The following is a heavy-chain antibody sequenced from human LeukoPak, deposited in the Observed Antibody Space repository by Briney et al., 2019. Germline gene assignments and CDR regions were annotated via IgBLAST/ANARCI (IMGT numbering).Heavy chain of an antibody. CDR1: GFTFSDYY. Sequence: GGSLRLSCAASGFTFSDYYMSWIRQAPGKGLEWVSYISSSGSTIYYADSVKGRFTISRDNAKNSLYLQMNSLRAEDTAVSYCARGRDSSGYYYVFDAFDIWGQGTMVTVSS. D-gene: IGHD3-22*01. J-gene: IGHJ3*02. CDR2: ISSSGSTI. CDR3: ARGRDSSGYYYVFDAFDI. V-gene: IGHV3-11*01.